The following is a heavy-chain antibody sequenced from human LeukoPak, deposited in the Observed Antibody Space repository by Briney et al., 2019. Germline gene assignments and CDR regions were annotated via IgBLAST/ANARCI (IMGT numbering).Heavy chain of an antibody. CDR2: ISAYNGNT. Sequence: ASVKVSCKTSGGTFSNYTISWVRQAPGQGLEWMGWISAYNGNTNYAQKLQGRVTMTTDTSTSTAYMELRSLRSDDTAVYYCARERFEYSSSFDFDYWGQGTLVTVSS. J-gene: IGHJ4*02. V-gene: IGHV1-18*01. D-gene: IGHD6-6*01. CDR3: ARERFEYSSSFDFDY. CDR1: GGTFSNYT.